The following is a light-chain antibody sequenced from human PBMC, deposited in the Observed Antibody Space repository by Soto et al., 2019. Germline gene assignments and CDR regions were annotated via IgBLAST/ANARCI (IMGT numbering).Light chain of an antibody. CDR1: SSDVGAYDY. CDR2: EVS. Sequence: QSALTQPASVSGSPGQSITISCTGTSSDVGAYDYVSWYQQHPDKAPKLMIYEVSNRPSGGSNRFSGSKSVNTATLTISGLQADVEADYYCSSYTSSSTRVFGTGTKVTVL. CDR3: SSYTSSSTRV. J-gene: IGLJ1*01. V-gene: IGLV2-14*03.